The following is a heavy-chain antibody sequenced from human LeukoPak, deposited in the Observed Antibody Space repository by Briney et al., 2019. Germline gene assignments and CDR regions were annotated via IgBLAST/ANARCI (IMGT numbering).Heavy chain of an antibody. CDR3: ARELEFIVVVTPRGFDY. CDR2: ISYDGSNK. CDR1: GFTFSSYS. J-gene: IGHJ4*02. Sequence: PGGSLRLSCAASGFTFSSYSMNWVRQAPGKGLEWVAVISYDGSNKYYADSVKGRFTISRDNSKNTLYLQMNSLRAEDTAVYYCARELEFIVVVTPRGFDYWGQGTLVTVSS. D-gene: IGHD2-21*02. V-gene: IGHV3-30*03.